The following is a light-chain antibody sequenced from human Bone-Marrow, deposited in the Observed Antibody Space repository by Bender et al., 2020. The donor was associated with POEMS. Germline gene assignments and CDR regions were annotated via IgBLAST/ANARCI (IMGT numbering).Light chain of an antibody. J-gene: IGLJ2*01. V-gene: IGLV2-23*01. CDR3: SSYTSRSSVL. CDR2: EGS. CDR1: SSDVGSYNL. Sequence: QSALTQPRSVSGSPGQSVTISCTGTSSDVGSYNLVSWYQQHPGKAPKLMIYEGSKRPSGVSNRFSGSKSGNTASLTISGLQAEDEADYYCSSYTSRSSVLFGGGTKLTVL.